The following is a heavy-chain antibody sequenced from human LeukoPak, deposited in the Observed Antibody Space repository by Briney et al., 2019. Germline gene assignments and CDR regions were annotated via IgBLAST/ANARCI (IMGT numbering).Heavy chain of an antibody. CDR3: ARDPGYSYGHDY. Sequence: GGSLRLSCAASGFTFSSYSVNWARQAPGKGLEWVSSISSSSSYIYYADSVKGRFTISRDNAKNSLYLQMNSLRAEDTAVYYCARDPGYSYGHDYWGQGTLVTVSS. CDR2: ISSSSSYI. CDR1: GFTFSSYS. J-gene: IGHJ4*02. V-gene: IGHV3-21*01. D-gene: IGHD5-18*01.